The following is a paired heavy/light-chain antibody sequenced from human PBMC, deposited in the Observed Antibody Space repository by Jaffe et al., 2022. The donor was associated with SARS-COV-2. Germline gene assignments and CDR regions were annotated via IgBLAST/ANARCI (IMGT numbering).Light chain of an antibody. J-gene: IGKJ2*02. V-gene: IGKV1-39*01. CDR3: QQSYSTPQGT. CDR1: QSISSY. Sequence: DIQMTQSPSSLSASVGDRVTITCRASQSISSYLNWYQQKSGKAPKLLIYAASSLQSGVPSRFSGSGSGTDFTLTISSLQPEDFATYYCQQSYSTPQGTFGQGTKLEIK. CDR2: AAS.
Heavy chain of an antibody. CDR3: AKERRRDGYGPGYYFDY. CDR1: GFTFSSSG. J-gene: IGHJ4*02. V-gene: IGHV3-30*18. CDR2: ISYDGSNK. Sequence: QVQLVESGGGVVQPGRSLRLSCAASGFTFSSSGMHWVRQAPGKGLEWVAIISYDGSNKDYGDSVKGRFTISRDNSKNTLYLQMNTLRSEDTAVYYCAKERRRDGYGPGYYFDYWGQGTLVTVSS. D-gene: IGHD1-1*01.